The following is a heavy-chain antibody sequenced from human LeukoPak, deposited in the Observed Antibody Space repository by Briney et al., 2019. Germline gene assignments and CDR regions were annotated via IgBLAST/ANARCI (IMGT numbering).Heavy chain of an antibody. D-gene: IGHD3-22*01. CDR1: GGSISSGDYY. CDR2: IYYSGST. V-gene: IGHV4-30-4*01. Sequence: PSETLSLTCTVSGGSISSGDYYWSWIRQPPGKGLEWIGYIYYSGSTYYNPSLKSRVTISVDTSKNQFSLKLSSVTAADTAVYYCARDGGEREYYDSGGYLFDYWGQGTLVTVSS. CDR3: ARDGGEREYYDSGGYLFDY. J-gene: IGHJ4*02.